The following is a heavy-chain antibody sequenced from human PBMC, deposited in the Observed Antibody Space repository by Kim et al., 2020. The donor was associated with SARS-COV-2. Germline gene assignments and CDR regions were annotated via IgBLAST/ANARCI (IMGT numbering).Heavy chain of an antibody. D-gene: IGHD6-19*01. Sequence: SETLSLTCVVSGASISSGYWWTWVRQPPGKGLEGIGEIHHSGSTTYNPSLKSRVTFSMDWSKNQFSLNVASVTAADTAVYYCAVSTGWYRLDYWGQGTLVTVSS. CDR1: GASISSGYW. J-gene: IGHJ4*02. V-gene: IGHV4-4*02. CDR2: IHHSGST. CDR3: AVSTGWYRLDY.